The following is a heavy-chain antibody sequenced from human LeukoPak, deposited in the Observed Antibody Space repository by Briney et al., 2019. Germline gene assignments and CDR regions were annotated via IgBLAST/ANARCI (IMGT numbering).Heavy chain of an antibody. CDR1: GYTFTSYY. Sequence: GAPVKVSCKASGYTFTSYYMLWLRQAPGQGVEWMGIINPSGGSTSYAQKFQGRVTMTRDMSTSTVYMELSSLRSEDTAVYYCARDSPYYDILTGYYSWYYYYMDVWGKGTTVTVSS. J-gene: IGHJ6*03. V-gene: IGHV1-46*01. CDR3: ARDSPYYDILTGYYSWYYYYMDV. CDR2: INPSGGST. D-gene: IGHD3-9*01.